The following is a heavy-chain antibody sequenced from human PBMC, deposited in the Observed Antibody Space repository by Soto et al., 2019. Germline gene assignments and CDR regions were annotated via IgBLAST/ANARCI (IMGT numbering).Heavy chain of an antibody. D-gene: IGHD2-15*01. V-gene: IGHV3-15*01. CDR2: IKSKAESETK. J-gene: IGHJ5*02. CDR3: CVVKRRDQYSLSGYWFDP. CDR1: GFTFSHAW. Sequence: EMHLVDSGGGLVKPGGSLRLSCAASGFTFSHAWMSWVRQAPGKGLEWVGRIKSKAESETKDYGAPVRGRFTISRDDSKDTLYLQMNSLRIEDTAIYYCCVVKRRDQYSLSGYWFDPWGPGTMVTVSS.